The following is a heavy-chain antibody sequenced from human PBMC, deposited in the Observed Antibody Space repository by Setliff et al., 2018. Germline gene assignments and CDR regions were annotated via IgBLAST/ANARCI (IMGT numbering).Heavy chain of an antibody. CDR2: IYYSGST. CDR1: GGSISSGGYY. J-gene: IGHJ3*02. Sequence: KPSETLSLTCTVSGGSISSGGYYWSWIRQHPGKGLEWIGYIYYSGSTYYNPSLKSRVTISVDTSKNQFSLKLSCVTAEDPAMYYCARDATYYDFWGDYSPDAFDIWGQGTMVTVSS. V-gene: IGHV4-31*03. CDR3: ARDATYYDFWGDYSPDAFDI. D-gene: IGHD3-3*01.